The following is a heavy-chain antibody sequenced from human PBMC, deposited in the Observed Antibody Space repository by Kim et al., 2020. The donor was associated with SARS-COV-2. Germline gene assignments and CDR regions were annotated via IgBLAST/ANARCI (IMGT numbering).Heavy chain of an antibody. V-gene: IGHV4-34*01. D-gene: IGHD3-3*02. J-gene: IGHJ6*02. Sequence: NHNPSLKSRVTISVEPSKKQFSLKLSSVTAADTAVYYCARGGSALAWGMDVWGQGTTVTVSS. CDR3: ARGGSALAWGMDV.